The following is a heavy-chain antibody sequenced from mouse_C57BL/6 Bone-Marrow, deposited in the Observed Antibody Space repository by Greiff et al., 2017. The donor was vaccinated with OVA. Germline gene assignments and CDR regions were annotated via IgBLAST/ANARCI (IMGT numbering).Heavy chain of an antibody. J-gene: IGHJ2*01. CDR2: IYPGGGYT. CDR3: ARDDGLGFDY. V-gene: IGHV1-63*01. Sequence: QVQLKQSGAELVRPGTSVKMSCKASGYTFTNYWIGWAKQRPGHGLEWIGDIYPGGGYTNYNEKFKGKATLTADKSSSTAYMQFSSLTSEDSAIYYCARDDGLGFDYWGQGTTLTVSS. D-gene: IGHD2-3*01. CDR1: GYTFTNYW.